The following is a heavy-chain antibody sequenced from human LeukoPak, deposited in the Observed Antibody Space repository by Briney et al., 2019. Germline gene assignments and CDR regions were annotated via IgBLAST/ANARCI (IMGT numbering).Heavy chain of an antibody. CDR1: AFTFSTYT. CDR3: AREYFYYYYMDV. Sequence: GGSLRLSCAASAFTFSTYTMNWVRQAPGKGLGWVSSISSSSSYIYHADSVKGRSTVSRDNAKNSLYLQMNSLRVEDTAVYYCAREYFYYYYMDVWGKGTTVTVSS. CDR2: ISSSSSYI. V-gene: IGHV3-21*01. J-gene: IGHJ6*03. D-gene: IGHD3-9*01.